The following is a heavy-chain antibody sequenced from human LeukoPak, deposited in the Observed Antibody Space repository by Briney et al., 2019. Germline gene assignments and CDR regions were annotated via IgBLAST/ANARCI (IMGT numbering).Heavy chain of an antibody. CDR2: IYHSGST. J-gene: IGHJ4*02. CDR3: ARETDGDGDVPY. Sequence: SQTLSLTCTVSGGSISSGGYYWSWIRQPPGKGLEWIGYIYHSGSTYYNPSLKSRVTISVDRSKNQFSLKLSSVTAADTAVYYCARETDGDGDVPYWGQGTLVTVSS. D-gene: IGHD4-17*01. V-gene: IGHV4-30-2*01. CDR1: GGSISSGGYY.